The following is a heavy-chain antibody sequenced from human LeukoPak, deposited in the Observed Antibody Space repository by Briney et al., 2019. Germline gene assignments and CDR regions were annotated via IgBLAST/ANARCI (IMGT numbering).Heavy chain of an antibody. CDR1: GGSISSGGYY. J-gene: IGHJ4*02. Sequence: SETLSLTCTVSGGSISSGGYYWSWIRKPQGKALEWIGYIYHSGSTYYNPSLKSRVTISVDRSKNQFSLKLSSVTAADTAVYYCARSPRITGTTDYWGQGTLVTVSS. CDR3: ARSPRITGTTDY. V-gene: IGHV4-30-2*01. D-gene: IGHD1/OR15-1a*01. CDR2: IYHSGST.